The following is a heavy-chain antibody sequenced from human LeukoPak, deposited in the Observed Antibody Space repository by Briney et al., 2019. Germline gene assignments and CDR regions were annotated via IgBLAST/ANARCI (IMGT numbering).Heavy chain of an antibody. CDR2: ISGSGGST. CDR1: GFTFSSYA. CDR3: EGYYYGSGSPDY. V-gene: IGHV3-23*01. Sequence: GGSLRLSCAASGFTFSSYAMSWVRQAPGKGLEWVSAISGSGGSTYYAATVKGRFTISRDNSKNTLYLQMNSLRAEDTAVYYCEGYYYGSGSPDYWGQGTLVTVSS. J-gene: IGHJ4*02. D-gene: IGHD3-10*01.